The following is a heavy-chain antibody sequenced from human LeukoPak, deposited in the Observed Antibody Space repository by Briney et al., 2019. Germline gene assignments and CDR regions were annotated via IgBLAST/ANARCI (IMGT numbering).Heavy chain of an antibody. Sequence: GWSLRLSCATSGFSLTDYPMNWVRQAPGKGLEWISNIRTTAEGAKYAYYADSLKGRVTISRDDGKNTLYLHMNSLRDDDTAVYHGEDGKRDAFDYWGQGILVTVSS. CDR1: GFSLTDYP. CDR3: EDGKRDAFDY. J-gene: IGHJ4*02. V-gene: IGHV3-48*02. D-gene: IGHD5-24*01. CDR2: IRTTAEGAKYA.